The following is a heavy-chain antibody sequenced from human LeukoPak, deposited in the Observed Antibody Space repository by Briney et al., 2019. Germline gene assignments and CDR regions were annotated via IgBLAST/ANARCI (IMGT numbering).Heavy chain of an antibody. J-gene: IGHJ6*02. CDR3: ARDRPAYCSGGSCYPGYYYYGMDV. CDR2: ISAYSGNT. V-gene: IGHV1-18*01. Sequence: GASVKVSCKASGYTFTSYGISWVRQAPGQGLEWMGWISAYSGNTNYAQKLQGRVAMTTDTSTSTAYMELRSLRSDDTAVYYCARDRPAYCSGGSCYPGYYYYGMDVWGQGTTVTVSS. CDR1: GYTFTSYG. D-gene: IGHD2-15*01.